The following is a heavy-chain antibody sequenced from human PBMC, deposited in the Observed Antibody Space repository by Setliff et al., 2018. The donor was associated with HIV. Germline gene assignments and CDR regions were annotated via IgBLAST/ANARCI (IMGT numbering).Heavy chain of an antibody. CDR3: ASRIYYYDSNNFLREEGFDP. CDR1: GGSASDSRYY. CDR2: IHYNEKT. J-gene: IGHJ5*02. V-gene: IGHV4-39*01. Sequence: SETLSLTCTVSGGSASDSRYYWAWIRQPPGKGLEYIGSIHYNEKTYYNPSLKSRVTISIDTSKNQFSLNLTSVTAADTAVYYCASRIYYYDSNNFLREEGFDPWGQGTLVTVSS. D-gene: IGHD3-22*01.